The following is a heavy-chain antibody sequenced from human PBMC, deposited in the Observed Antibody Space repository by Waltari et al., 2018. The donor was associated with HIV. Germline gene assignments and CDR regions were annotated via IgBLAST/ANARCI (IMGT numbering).Heavy chain of an antibody. CDR3: GRGLRLGELSLYKYAFGI. CDR1: GGSISSYY. V-gene: IGHV4-4*07. D-gene: IGHD3-16*02. J-gene: IGHJ3*02. Sequence: QVQLEASGPGLVKPSETLSLTCTVSGGSISSYYWSWIRLPAGKGLVGIGHIYISGSNSNTPTLKTRVTLSVETGMNQCSLKLGSVTAAHSAVYYCGRGLRLGELSLYKYAFGIWGQGSMVTVSS. CDR2: IYISGSN.